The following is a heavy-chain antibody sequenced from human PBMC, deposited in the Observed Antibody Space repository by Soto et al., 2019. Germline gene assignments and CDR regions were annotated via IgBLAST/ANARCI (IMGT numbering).Heavy chain of an antibody. J-gene: IGHJ3*02. D-gene: IGHD4-17*01. CDR1: GFMFSAYA. Sequence: GGSLRLSCAASGFMFSAYAMNWVRQAPGKGLEWVSAISSSGDSAYYAESVRGRFTISRDNSINTLYLQMRSLRPEDTAVYYCAHPRGYGVFDAVDIWGQGTMVTVSS. CDR3: AHPRGYGVFDAVDI. V-gene: IGHV3-23*01. CDR2: ISSSGDSA.